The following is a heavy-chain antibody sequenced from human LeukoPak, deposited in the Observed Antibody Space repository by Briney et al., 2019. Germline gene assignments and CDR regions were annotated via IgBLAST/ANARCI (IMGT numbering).Heavy chain of an antibody. V-gene: IGHV3-48*03. D-gene: IGHD3-22*01. CDR1: GFTFISYE. CDR3: ARATYYETSGLDY. Sequence: PGGSLTLTYAVSGFTFISYERNWVRQAPGKGLEWVSYISSSGSAIYYADSVKGRFTLSRDNAKNSLYLQMNSLRAEDTAVYYCARATYYETSGLDYWSQGTLVTVSS. J-gene: IGHJ4*02. CDR2: ISSSGSAI.